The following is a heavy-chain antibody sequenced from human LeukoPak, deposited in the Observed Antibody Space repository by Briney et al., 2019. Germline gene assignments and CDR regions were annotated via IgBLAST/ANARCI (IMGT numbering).Heavy chain of an antibody. CDR1: GFTVSSNS. CDR3: ARRAGDYSHPYDY. J-gene: IGHJ4*02. V-gene: IGHV3-53*01. CDR2: IYSDNT. D-gene: IGHD3-22*01. Sequence: QPGGSLRLSCTVSGFTVSSNSMSWVRQAPGKGLEWVSFIYSDNTHYSDSVKGRFTISRDNSKNTLYLQMNSLRAEDTAVYYCARRAGDYSHPYDYWGQGTLVTVSS.